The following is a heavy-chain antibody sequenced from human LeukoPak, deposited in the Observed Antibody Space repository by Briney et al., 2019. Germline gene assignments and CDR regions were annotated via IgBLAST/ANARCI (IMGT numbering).Heavy chain of an antibody. CDR3: AKEIRGGNSPFEY. J-gene: IGHJ4*02. Sequence: PGRSLRLSCAASGFSFGDYAMHWVRQAPGKGPEWVSGISGNSVSIGYADSVRGRFTISRDNAKGSLYLQMNSLRSEDTALYYCAKEIRGGNSPFEYWGQGALVTVSS. D-gene: IGHD1-1*01. CDR1: GFSFGDYA. V-gene: IGHV3-9*01. CDR2: ISGNSVSI.